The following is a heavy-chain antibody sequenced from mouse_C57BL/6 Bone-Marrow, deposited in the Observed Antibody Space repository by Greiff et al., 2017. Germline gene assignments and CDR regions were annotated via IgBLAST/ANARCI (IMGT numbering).Heavy chain of an antibody. CDR2: IYPGNSDT. J-gene: IGHJ3*01. V-gene: IGHV1-5*01. Sequence: VQLKESGTVLARPGASVKMSCKTSGYTFTSYWMHWVNQRPGQGLEWIGAIYPGNSDTSYNQKVKRKAKLTAVTSASTAYMELSSLTNADSAVYYCRTGTWFAYWGQGTLVTVSA. CDR3: RTGTWFAY. CDR1: GYTFTSYW. D-gene: IGHD4-1*01.